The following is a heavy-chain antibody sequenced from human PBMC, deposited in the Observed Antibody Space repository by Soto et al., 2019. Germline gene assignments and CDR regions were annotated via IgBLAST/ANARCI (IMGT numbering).Heavy chain of an antibody. CDR3: AKGGGGSKTAKNYFDY. Sequence: GGSLRLSCAASGFTFSSYAMSWVRQAPGKGLEWVSAISGSGGSTYYADSVKGRFTISRDNSKNTLYLQMNSLRAEDTAVYYCAKGGGGSKTAKNYFDYWGQGTLVTVS. D-gene: IGHD2-21*01. J-gene: IGHJ4*02. CDR2: ISGSGGST. V-gene: IGHV3-23*01. CDR1: GFTFSSYA.